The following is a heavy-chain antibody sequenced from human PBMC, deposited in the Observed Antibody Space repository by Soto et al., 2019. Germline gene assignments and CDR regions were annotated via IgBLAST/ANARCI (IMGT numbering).Heavy chain of an antibody. Sequence: ASVKVSCKASGYTFTGYGISWVRQAPGQGLEWMGWISAYNGNTNYAQKLQGRVTMTTDTSTSTAYMELRSLRSDDTAVYYCARDENYYDILTGNDAFDIWGQGTMVTVSS. D-gene: IGHD3-9*01. CDR3: ARDENYYDILTGNDAFDI. CDR1: GYTFTGYG. CDR2: ISAYNGNT. J-gene: IGHJ3*02. V-gene: IGHV1-18*01.